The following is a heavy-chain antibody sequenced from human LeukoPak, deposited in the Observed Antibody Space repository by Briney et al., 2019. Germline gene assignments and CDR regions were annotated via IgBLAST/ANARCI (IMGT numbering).Heavy chain of an antibody. CDR3: AKGMGRVVGATTTGGFDY. V-gene: IGHV3-9*01. D-gene: IGHD1-26*01. Sequence: GRSLRLSCAASGFTFDDYAMHWVRHAPGRGLGWVSGISWNSGSIGYADSVKGRFTISRDNAKNSLYLQMNSLRAEDTALYYCAKGMGRVVGATTTGGFDYWGQGTLVTVSS. J-gene: IGHJ4*02. CDR2: ISWNSGSI. CDR1: GFTFDDYA.